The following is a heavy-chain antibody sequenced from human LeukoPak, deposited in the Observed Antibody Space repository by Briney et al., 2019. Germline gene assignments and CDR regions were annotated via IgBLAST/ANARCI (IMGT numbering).Heavy chain of an antibody. CDR3: ARGMGEDYSYGFVWNY. CDR1: GFTVSSNY. D-gene: IGHD5-18*01. V-gene: IGHV3-53*01. J-gene: IGHJ4*02. CDR2: IYSGGST. Sequence: GGSLRLSCAASGFTVSSNYMSWVRQAPGKGLECVSVIYSGGSTYYADSVKGRFTISRDNSKNTLYLQMNSLRAEDTAVYYCARGMGEDYSYGFVWNYWGQGTLVTVSS.